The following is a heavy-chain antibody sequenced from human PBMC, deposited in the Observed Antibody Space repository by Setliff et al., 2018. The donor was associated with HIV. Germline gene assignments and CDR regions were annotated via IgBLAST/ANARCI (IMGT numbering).Heavy chain of an antibody. D-gene: IGHD3-10*01. J-gene: IGHJ6*02. CDR2: IYPGDSDT. Sequence: GESLKISCKGSGYRFTNYWIGWVRQMPGKGLEWMGIIYPGDSDTRYSPSFQGQVTISADKSISTAYLQWTSLKASDTAVYYCARTRGSYTPNSHSMDVWGQGTTVTVSS. CDR3: ARTRGSYTPNSHSMDV. CDR1: GYRFTNYW. V-gene: IGHV5-51*01.